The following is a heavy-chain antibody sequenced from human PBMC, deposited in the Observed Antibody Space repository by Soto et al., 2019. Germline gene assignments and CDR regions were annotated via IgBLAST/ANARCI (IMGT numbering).Heavy chain of an antibody. CDR2: IIPILGIA. V-gene: IGHV1-69*02. D-gene: IGHD6-19*01. CDR1: GGTFSSYT. J-gene: IGHJ3*02. Sequence: VASVKVSCKASGGTFSSYTISWVRQAPGQGLEWMGRIIPILGIANYAQKFQGRVTITADKSTSTAYMELSSLRSEDTAVYYCATPGIAVAGSLDTAFDIWGQGTMVTVSS. CDR3: ATPGIAVAGSLDTAFDI.